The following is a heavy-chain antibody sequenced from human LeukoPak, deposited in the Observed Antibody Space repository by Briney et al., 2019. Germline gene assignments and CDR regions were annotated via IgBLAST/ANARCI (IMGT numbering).Heavy chain of an antibody. V-gene: IGHV4-59*01. D-gene: IGHD4-17*01. Sequence: SETLSLTCTVSGGSISSYYWSWIRQPPGKGLEWIGYIYYGGSTNYNPSLKSRVTISVDTSKNQFSLKLSSVTAADTAVYYCASSGDYVALDYWGQGTLVTVSS. CDR1: GGSISSYY. CDR2: IYYGGST. J-gene: IGHJ4*02. CDR3: ASSGDYVALDY.